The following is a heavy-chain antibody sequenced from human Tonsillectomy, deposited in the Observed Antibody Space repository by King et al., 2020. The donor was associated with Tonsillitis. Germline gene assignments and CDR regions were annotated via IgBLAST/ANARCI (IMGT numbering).Heavy chain of an antibody. Sequence: QLVQSGAEVKKPGASVKVSCKASGYTFTSYYISWVRQAPGQGLEWMGWISAYSGNTNYAQKLQGRVTMTTDTSTSTAYMDLRSLRSDDTAVYYCARDTSYYPDKVYGSGSYSQDAYYYVMDVWGQGTTVTVSS. CDR3: ARDTSYYPDKVYGSGSYSQDAYYYVMDV. CDR1: GYTFTSYY. J-gene: IGHJ6*02. V-gene: IGHV1-18*04. D-gene: IGHD3-10*01. CDR2: ISAYSGNT.